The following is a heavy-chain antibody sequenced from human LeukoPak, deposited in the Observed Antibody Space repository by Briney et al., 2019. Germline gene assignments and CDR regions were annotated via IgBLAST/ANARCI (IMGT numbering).Heavy chain of an antibody. V-gene: IGHV3-23*01. CDR1: GITFSSYA. D-gene: IGHD4-11*01. CDR2: ISNSGGTT. Sequence: PGGSLRLSCAASGITFSSYAMSWVRQAPGKGLEWVSGISNSGGTTYYADSVKGRFTISRDNSKNTLYLQMNSLRAEDTAVYYCAKYSDYDCFDYWGQGTLVTVSS. J-gene: IGHJ4*02. CDR3: AKYSDYDCFDY.